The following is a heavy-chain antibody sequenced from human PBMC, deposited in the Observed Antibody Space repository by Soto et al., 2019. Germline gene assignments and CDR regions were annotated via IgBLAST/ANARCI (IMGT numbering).Heavy chain of an antibody. V-gene: IGHV4-31*03. Sequence: QVQLQESGPGLGKPSQTLSLTCTVSGGSINRGGYYWTWIRQHPGKGLEWIGSVYYSGSTNYNPSLKRRVTISVDTSKNQFSLKLSYVSAADPAVYYCARGAGGNFYFDYWGQGTLVTVSS. CDR2: VYYSGST. CDR3: ARGAGGNFYFDY. J-gene: IGHJ4*02. D-gene: IGHD2-21*02. CDR1: GGSINRGGYY.